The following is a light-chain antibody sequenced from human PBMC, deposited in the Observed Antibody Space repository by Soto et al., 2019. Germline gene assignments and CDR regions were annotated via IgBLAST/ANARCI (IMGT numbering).Light chain of an antibody. V-gene: IGKV1-39*01. J-gene: IGKJ1*01. CDR3: QQTYGTPSTWT. CDR2: AAS. Sequence: DIQMTQSPSSLSASVGDRVTITCRASQTISSYLNWYQQTPGRAPKLLIYAASSLQGGVPSRFSGSGSGTDFTLTISSLQPEDFATFYCQQTYGTPSTWTFGQGTKVEIK. CDR1: QTISSY.